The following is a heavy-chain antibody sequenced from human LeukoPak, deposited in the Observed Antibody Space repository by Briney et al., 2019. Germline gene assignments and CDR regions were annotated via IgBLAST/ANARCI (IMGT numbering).Heavy chain of an antibody. J-gene: IGHJ4*02. CDR2: IYSGGST. V-gene: IGHV3-53*01. D-gene: IGHD5-24*01. CDR1: GFTVSSNY. CDR3: ARDRDGYNLYFDY. Sequence: GGSLGLSCAASGFTVSSNYMSWVRQAPGKGLEWVSVIYSGGSTYYADSVKGRFTISRDNSKNTLYLQMNSLRAEDTAVYYCARDRDGYNLYFDYWGQGTLVTVSS.